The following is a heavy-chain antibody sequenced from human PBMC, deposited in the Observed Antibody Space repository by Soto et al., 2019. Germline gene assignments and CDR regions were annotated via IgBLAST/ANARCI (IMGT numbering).Heavy chain of an antibody. D-gene: IGHD3-22*01. CDR1: GFTFSSYS. Sequence: GGSLRLSCAASGFTFSSYSMNWVRQAPGKGLEWVSYISSSSSTIYYPDSVKGRLTISRDNAKNSLYLQMNSLRAEDTAVYYCARDMIQDTYYMDVWGKGTTVTVSS. CDR3: ARDMIQDTYYMDV. J-gene: IGHJ6*03. CDR2: ISSSSSTI. V-gene: IGHV3-48*01.